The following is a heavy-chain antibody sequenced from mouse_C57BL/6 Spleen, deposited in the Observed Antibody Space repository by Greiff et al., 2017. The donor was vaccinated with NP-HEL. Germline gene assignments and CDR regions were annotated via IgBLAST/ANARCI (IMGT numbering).Heavy chain of an antibody. D-gene: IGHD2-3*01. J-gene: IGHJ2*01. CDR3: ARDDGFPDY. CDR2: IYPRSGNT. CDR1: GYTFTSYG. V-gene: IGHV1-81*01. Sequence: LVESGAELARPGASVKLSCKASGYTFTSYGISWVKQRTGQGLEWIGEIYPRSGNTYYNEKFKGKATLTADKSSSTAYMELRSLTSEDSAVYFCARDDGFPDYWGQGTTLTVSS.